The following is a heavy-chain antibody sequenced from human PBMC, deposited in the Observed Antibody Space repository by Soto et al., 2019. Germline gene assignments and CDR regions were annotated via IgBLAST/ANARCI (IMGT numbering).Heavy chain of an antibody. V-gene: IGHV3-11*01. J-gene: IGHJ6*02. CDR3: ARDPFWSGFHGMDV. Sequence: QVQLVESGGGLVKPGGSLRLSCAASGFTFSDYYMNWIRQAPGKGLEWVSHISSTGSTIYYADSVKGRFTISRDNARNSLYLQMNSLRAEDTAVYYCARDPFWSGFHGMDVWGQGTTVTVSS. D-gene: IGHD3-3*01. CDR2: ISSTGSTI. CDR1: GFTFSDYY.